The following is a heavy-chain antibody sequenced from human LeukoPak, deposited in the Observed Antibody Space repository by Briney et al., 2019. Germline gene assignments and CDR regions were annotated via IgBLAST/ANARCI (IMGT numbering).Heavy chain of an antibody. CDR2: IRSKAYGGTT. V-gene: IGHV3-49*04. D-gene: IGHD3-10*01. J-gene: IGHJ4*02. CDR1: GFTFDDYG. CDR3: TSPGYGSGSYPEASFDY. Sequence: GGSLRLSCAASGFTFDDYGMSWVRQAPGKGLEWVGFIRSKAYGGTTEYAASVKGRFTISRDDSKSIAYLQMNSLKTEDTAVYYCTSPGYGSGSYPEASFDYWGQGTLVTVSS.